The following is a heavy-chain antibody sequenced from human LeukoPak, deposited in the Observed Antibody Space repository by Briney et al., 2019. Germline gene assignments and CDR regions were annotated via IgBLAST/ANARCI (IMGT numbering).Heavy chain of an antibody. J-gene: IGHJ5*02. D-gene: IGHD6-13*01. CDR2: INHSGST. CDR3: ARHLRRGRFAEYSSSWNWFDP. V-gene: IGHV4-34*01. Sequence: SETLSLTCAVYGGSFSGYYWSWIRQPPGKGLEWIGEINHSGSTNYNPSLKSRVTISVDTSKNQFSLKLSSVTAADTAVYYCARHLRRGRFAEYSSSWNWFDPWGQGTLVTVSS. CDR1: GGSFSGYY.